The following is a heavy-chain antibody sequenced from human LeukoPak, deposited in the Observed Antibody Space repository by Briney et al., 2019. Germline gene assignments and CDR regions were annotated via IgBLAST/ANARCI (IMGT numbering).Heavy chain of an antibody. D-gene: IGHD6-19*01. V-gene: IGHV3-73*01. CDR1: GFTFSGSA. CDR2: IRSKANTYAT. Sequence: GGSLRLSCAASGFTFSGSAMHWVRQASGEGLEWVGRIRSKANTYATAYASSVKARFTISRDDSKNTAYLQMNSLKTEDTAVDYCTRPSQYSSGRSGFDYWGQGTLVTVSS. CDR3: TRPSQYSSGRSGFDY. J-gene: IGHJ4*02.